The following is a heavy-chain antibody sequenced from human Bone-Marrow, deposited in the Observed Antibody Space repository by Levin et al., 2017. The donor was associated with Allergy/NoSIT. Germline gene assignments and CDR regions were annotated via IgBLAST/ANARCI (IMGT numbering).Heavy chain of an antibody. CDR3: ARYGWYTSSGYRYYYGMDV. CDR2: ISYDGSNK. D-gene: IGHD6-6*01. J-gene: IGHJ6*02. Sequence: GESLKISCAASGFNLSSFGMHWVRQAPGKGLEWVAVISYDGSNKYYADSVKGRFTISGDNSRYTLYLEMNSLRAEDTGVYYCARYGWYTSSGYRYYYGMDVWGQGTTVTVSS. CDR1: GFNLSSFG. V-gene: IGHV3-30*03.